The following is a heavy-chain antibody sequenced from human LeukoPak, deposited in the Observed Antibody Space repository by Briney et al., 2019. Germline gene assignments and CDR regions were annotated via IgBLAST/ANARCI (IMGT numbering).Heavy chain of an antibody. D-gene: IGHD1-1*01. V-gene: IGHV4-4*07. CDR3: ARAGATRGYYYYYYMDV. Sequence: SETLSLTCTVSGGSISSYYWSWIRQPAGKGLEWIGRIYTSGSTNYNPSLKSRVTMSVDTSKNQFSLKLSSVTAADTAVYYCARAGATRGYYYYYYMDVWGKGTTVTVSS. CDR2: IYTSGST. CDR1: GGSISSYY. J-gene: IGHJ6*03.